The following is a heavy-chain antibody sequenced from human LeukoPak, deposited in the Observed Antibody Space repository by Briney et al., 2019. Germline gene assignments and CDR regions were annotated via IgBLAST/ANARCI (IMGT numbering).Heavy chain of an antibody. J-gene: IGHJ4*02. CDR3: ARGPEYYDYVWGV. V-gene: IGHV4-59*01. CDR2: IYYSGST. D-gene: IGHD3-16*01. Sequence: PSETLSLTCTVSGGSISSYYWSWIRQPPGKGLEWIGYIYYSGSTNYNPSLKSRLTISVDTSKNQFSLKLSSVTAADTAVYYCARGPEYYDYVWGVWGQGTLVTVSS. CDR1: GGSISSYY.